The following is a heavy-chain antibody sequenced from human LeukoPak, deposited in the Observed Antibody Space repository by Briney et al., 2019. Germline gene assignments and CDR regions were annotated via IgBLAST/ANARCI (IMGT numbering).Heavy chain of an antibody. CDR1: GFTFGSYG. CDR3: ARDGGNWRNFDY. D-gene: IGHD1-1*01. J-gene: IGHJ4*02. Sequence: GGSLRLSCAASGFTFGSYGMHWVRQAPGKGLEWVAVIWYDGSNKYYADSVKGRFTISRDNSKNTLYLQMNSLRAEDTAVYYCARDGGNWRNFDYWGQGTLVTVSS. V-gene: IGHV3-33*01. CDR2: IWYDGSNK.